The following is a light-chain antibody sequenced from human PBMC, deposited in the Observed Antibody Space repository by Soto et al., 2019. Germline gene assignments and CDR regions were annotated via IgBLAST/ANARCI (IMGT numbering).Light chain of an antibody. CDR2: DVS. CDR1: SSDVGGYNY. CDR3: CSYAGSSVFYV. J-gene: IGLJ1*01. Sequence: QSALTQPRSVSGSPGQSATISCTGASSDVGGYNYVSWYQQHTGKAPKLMIYDVSERPSGVPDRFSGSKSGSTASLTISGLQAEDEADYYCCSYAGSSVFYVFGSGTKVTVL. V-gene: IGLV2-11*01.